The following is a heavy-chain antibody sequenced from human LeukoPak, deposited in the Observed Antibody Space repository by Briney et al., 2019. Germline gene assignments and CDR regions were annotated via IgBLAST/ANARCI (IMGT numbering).Heavy chain of an antibody. D-gene: IGHD4-17*01. J-gene: IGHJ4*02. CDR3: ARLGIGHYGDSHFDY. V-gene: IGHV3-21*01. CDR2: ISSSSSYI. Sequence: GGSLRLSCAASGFTFSSYSMNWVRQAPGKGLEGVSSISSSSSYIYYADSVKGRFTISRHNAKNSLYLQMHSLRAEDTAVYYCARLGIGHYGDSHFDYRRQATIVTVSS. CDR1: GFTFSSYS.